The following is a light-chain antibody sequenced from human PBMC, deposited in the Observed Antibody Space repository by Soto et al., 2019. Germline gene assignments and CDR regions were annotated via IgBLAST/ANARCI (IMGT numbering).Light chain of an antibody. J-gene: IGLJ1*01. CDR1: SSVVGGYNY. V-gene: IGLV2-8*01. Sequence: QSALTQPPSASGSPGQSVTISCTGTSSVVGGYNYVSWYQQHPGKAPKLMIYEVSKRPSGVPDRFSGSKSGNTASLTVSGLQAEDEADYYCSSYAGSTHYVFGTGTKVTVL. CDR2: EVS. CDR3: SSYAGSTHYV.